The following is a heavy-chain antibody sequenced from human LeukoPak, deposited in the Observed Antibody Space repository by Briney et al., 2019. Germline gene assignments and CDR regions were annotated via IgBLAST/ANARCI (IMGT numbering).Heavy chain of an antibody. CDR3: ARLYYYGSGSYGDY. D-gene: IGHD3-10*01. CDR2: IYYSGST. V-gene: IGHV4-39*01. CDR1: GGSISSSSYY. Sequence: PSETLSLTCTVSGGSISSSSYYWGWIRQPPGKGLEWIGSIYYSGSTYYNPSLKSRVTISVDTSKNQFSLKLSSVTAADTAVYYCARLYYYGSGSYGDYWGQGTLVTVSS. J-gene: IGHJ4*02.